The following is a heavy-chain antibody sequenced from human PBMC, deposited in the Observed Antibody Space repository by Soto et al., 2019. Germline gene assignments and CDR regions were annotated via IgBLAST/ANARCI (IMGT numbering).Heavy chain of an antibody. CDR3: ARDRITMVRGVPYYYYYMDV. D-gene: IGHD3-10*01. Sequence: SETLSLTCTGSGGSISSYYWSWIRQPPGKGLEWIGYIYYSGSTNYNPSLKSRVTISVDTSKNQFSLKLSSVTAADTAVYYCARDRITMVRGVPYYYYYMDVWGKGTTVTVSS. CDR1: GGSISSYY. CDR2: IYYSGST. V-gene: IGHV4-59*01. J-gene: IGHJ6*03.